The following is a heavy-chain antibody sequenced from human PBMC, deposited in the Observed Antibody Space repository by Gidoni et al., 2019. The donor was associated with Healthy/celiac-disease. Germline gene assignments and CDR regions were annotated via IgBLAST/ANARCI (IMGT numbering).Heavy chain of an antibody. D-gene: IGHD3-22*01. J-gene: IGHJ3*02. V-gene: IGHV1-69*02. Sequence: ARLAQSGDKVTRPGYWVKGACKDAGGTFSGYTISWGRQAPGQGLEWMGRIIPILGIANYAQKFQGRVTITADKSTSTAYMELSSLRSEDTAVYYCATVSMIVVNDAFDIWGQGTMVTVSS. CDR3: ATVSMIVVNDAFDI. CDR2: IIPILGIA. CDR1: GGTFSGYT.